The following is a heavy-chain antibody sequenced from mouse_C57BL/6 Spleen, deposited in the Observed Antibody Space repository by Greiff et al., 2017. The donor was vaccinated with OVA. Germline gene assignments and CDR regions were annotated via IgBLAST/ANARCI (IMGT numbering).Heavy chain of an antibody. CDR3: TRGGLYGYYDY. V-gene: IGHV5-9-1*02. J-gene: IGHJ2*01. D-gene: IGHD2-3*01. Sequence: DMKLVESGEGLVKPGGSLKLSCAASGFTFSSYAMSWVRQTPEKRLEWVAYISSGGDYIYYADTVKGRFTISRDNARNTLYLQMSSLKSEDTAMYYCTRGGLYGYYDYWGQGTTLTVSS. CDR2: ISSGGDYI. CDR1: GFTFSSYA.